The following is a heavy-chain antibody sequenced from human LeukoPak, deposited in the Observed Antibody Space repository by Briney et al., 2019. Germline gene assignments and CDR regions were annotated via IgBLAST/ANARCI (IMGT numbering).Heavy chain of an antibody. V-gene: IGHV3-23*01. CDR1: GLTFSSYA. CDR2: ISGSGGST. Sequence: GGSLRLSCAASGLTFSSYAMSWVRQAPGKGLEWVSAISGSGGSTYYADSVKGRFTISRDNSKNTLYLQMNSLRAEDTAVYYCAKRSAAVTHFDYWGQGTLVTVSS. J-gene: IGHJ4*02. CDR3: AKRSAAVTHFDY. D-gene: IGHD4-17*01.